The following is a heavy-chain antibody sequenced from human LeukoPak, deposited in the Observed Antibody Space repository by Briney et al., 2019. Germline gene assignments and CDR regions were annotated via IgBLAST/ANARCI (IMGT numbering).Heavy chain of an antibody. D-gene: IGHD1-26*01. CDR1: GYSISSGYY. V-gene: IGHV4-38-2*01. J-gene: IGHJ4*02. CDR2: IYHSGST. CDR3: ARPKWELSPDLFFDY. Sequence: SETLSLTCAVSGYSISSGYYWGWIRQPPGKGLEGIGSIYHSGSTYYNPSIKSRVTISVDTSKNQFSLKLSSVTAADTAVYYCARPKWELSPDLFFDYWGQGTLVTVSS.